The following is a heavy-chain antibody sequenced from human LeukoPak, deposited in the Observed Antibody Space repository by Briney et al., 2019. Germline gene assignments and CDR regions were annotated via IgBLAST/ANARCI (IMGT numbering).Heavy chain of an antibody. D-gene: IGHD3-22*01. J-gene: IGHJ4*02. Sequence: PSQTLSLTCTVSGGSISSGDYYWSWIRQPPGKDLEWIGYIYYSGSTYYNPSLKSRVTISVDTSKNQFSLKLSSVTAADTAVYYCARARDDSSGYDDYWGQGTLVTVSS. CDR3: ARARDDSSGYDDY. V-gene: IGHV4-30-4*01. CDR1: GGSISSGDYY. CDR2: IYYSGST.